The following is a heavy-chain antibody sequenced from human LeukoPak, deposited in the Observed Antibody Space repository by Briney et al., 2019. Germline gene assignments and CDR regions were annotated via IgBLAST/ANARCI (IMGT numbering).Heavy chain of an antibody. D-gene: IGHD2-8*01. Sequence: PGGSLRLSCAASGFTFSSYAMSWVRQAPGKGLEWVSAISGSGGSTYYADSVKGRFTISRDNSKNTLYLQMNSLRVEDTAIYYCAREGTKWFHYYYYMDVWGKGTTVTISS. V-gene: IGHV3-23*01. CDR2: ISGSGGST. CDR3: AREGTKWFHYYYYMDV. CDR1: GFTFSSYA. J-gene: IGHJ6*03.